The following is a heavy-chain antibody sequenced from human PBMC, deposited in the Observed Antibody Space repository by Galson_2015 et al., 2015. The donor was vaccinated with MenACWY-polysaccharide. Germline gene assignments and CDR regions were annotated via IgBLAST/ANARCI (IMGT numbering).Heavy chain of an antibody. D-gene: IGHD1-1*01. V-gene: IGHV5-51*01. CDR1: GYSFSTFW. J-gene: IGHJ3*02. CDR2: IYPGDSDT. CDR3: TRHRAADGTIDAFEI. Sequence: QSGAEVKKPGESLTISCKGSGYSFSTFWIGWVRQMPGKGLEWMGIIYPGDSDTRYSPSFQGQVIISADKSTNTAYLQWSSLKASDTAMYYCTRHRAADGTIDAFEIWGQGTMVTVPS.